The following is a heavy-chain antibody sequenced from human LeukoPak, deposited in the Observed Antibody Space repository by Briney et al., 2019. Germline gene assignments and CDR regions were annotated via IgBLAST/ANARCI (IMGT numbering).Heavy chain of an antibody. CDR3: ARVNAALYDY. V-gene: IGHV4-59*01. J-gene: IGHJ4*02. CDR2: IYYSGST. Sequence: SETLSLTRTVSGGSISSYYWSWIRQPPGKGLEWIGYIYYSGSTNYNPSLKSRVTISVDTSKNQFSLKLSSVTAADTAVYYCARVNAALYDYWGQGTLVTVPS. D-gene: IGHD2-2*02. CDR1: GGSISSYY.